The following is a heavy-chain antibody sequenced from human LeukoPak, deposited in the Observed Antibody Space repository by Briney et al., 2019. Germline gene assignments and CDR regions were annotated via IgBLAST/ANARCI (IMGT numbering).Heavy chain of an antibody. V-gene: IGHV1-8*01. J-gene: IGHJ4*02. Sequence: ASVKVSCKASGYTFTSYDINWVRQATGQGLEWMGWMNPNGGNTGYAQKFQGRVTMTRNTSISTAYMELSSLRSEDTAVYYCARGQSPRKKLEMSRLGFDYWGQGTLVTVSS. CDR1: GYTFTSYD. CDR3: ARGQSPRKKLEMSRLGFDY. CDR2: MNPNGGNT. D-gene: IGHD5-24*01.